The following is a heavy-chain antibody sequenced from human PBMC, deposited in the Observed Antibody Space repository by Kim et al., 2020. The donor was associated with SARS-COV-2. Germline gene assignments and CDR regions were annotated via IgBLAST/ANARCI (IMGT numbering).Heavy chain of an antibody. V-gene: IGHV3-15*01. CDR3: TTMASASFDY. Sequence: GTTDYAAPVTGRFTISRDVSQNTLYLQMNSLKTEDTAIYYCTTMASASFDYWGQGTLVTVSP. D-gene: IGHD5-12*01. CDR2: GTT. J-gene: IGHJ4*02.